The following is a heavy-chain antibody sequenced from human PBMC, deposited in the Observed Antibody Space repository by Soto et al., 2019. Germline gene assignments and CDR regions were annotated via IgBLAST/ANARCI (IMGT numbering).Heavy chain of an antibody. CDR2: IWYDGSNK. Sequence: PGGSLRLSCAASGFTFSSYGMHWVRQAPGKGLEWVAVIWYDGSNKYYADSVKGRFTISRDNSKNTLYLQMNSLRAEDTAVYYCARELGITMVRGVIRNLDYWGQGTLVTVSS. D-gene: IGHD3-10*01. J-gene: IGHJ4*02. CDR3: ARELGITMVRGVIRNLDY. CDR1: GFTFSSYG. V-gene: IGHV3-33*01.